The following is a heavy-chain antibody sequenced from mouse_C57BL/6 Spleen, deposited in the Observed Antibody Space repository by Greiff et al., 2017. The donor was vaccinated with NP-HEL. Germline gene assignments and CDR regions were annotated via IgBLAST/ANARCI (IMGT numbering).Heavy chain of an antibody. CDR3: ARSDWDVDY. CDR2: IYPGDGDT. D-gene: IGHD4-1*01. CDR1: GYAFSSSW. V-gene: IGHV1-82*01. J-gene: IGHJ2*01. Sequence: QVQLQQSGPELVKPGASVKISCKASGYAFSSSWMNWVKQRPGKGLEWIGRIYPGDGDTNYNGKFKGKATLTADKSSSTAYMQLSSLTSEDSAVYFCARSDWDVDYWGQGTTLTVSS.